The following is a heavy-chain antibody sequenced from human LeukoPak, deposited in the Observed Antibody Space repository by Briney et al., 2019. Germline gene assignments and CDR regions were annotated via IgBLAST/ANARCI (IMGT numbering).Heavy chain of an antibody. D-gene: IGHD3-22*01. J-gene: IGHJ4*02. V-gene: IGHV3-23*01. CDR2: ISGSGGFT. Sequence: PGGCLRLSCAASGFTFSSYGMSWVRQAPGKGLEWVSGISGSGGFTYYADSLKGRFTISRDNAKNSLYLQMNSLRAEDTASYYCAKAPWSGRWLHTTGLDYWGQGTLVTVSS. CDR1: GFTFSSYG. CDR3: AKAPWSGRWLHTTGLDY.